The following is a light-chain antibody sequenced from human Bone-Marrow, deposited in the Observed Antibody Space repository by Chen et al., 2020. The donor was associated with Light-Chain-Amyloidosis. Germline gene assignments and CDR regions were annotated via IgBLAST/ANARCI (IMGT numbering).Light chain of an antibody. V-gene: IGLV1-44*01. J-gene: IGLJ3*02. Sequence: QSVLTQAPSASGTPGQRVTIFCFGSSSNIGSNAVSWYQHLPGTAPKFLIFCNNQRPSGVPDRFSVSKSGTSASLAISGLQSEDEADYYCAAWDDSLHLWVFGGGTKLTVL. CDR2: CNN. CDR3: AAWDDSLHLWV. CDR1: SSNIGSNA.